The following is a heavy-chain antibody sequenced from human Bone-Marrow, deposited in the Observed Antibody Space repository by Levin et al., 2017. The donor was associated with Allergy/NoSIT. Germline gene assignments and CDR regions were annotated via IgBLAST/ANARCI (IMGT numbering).Heavy chain of an antibody. CDR2: ISGSSGST. CDR1: GFTFSSYA. V-gene: IGHV3-23*01. Sequence: GESLKISCAASGFTFSSYAMSWVRQAPGKGLEWVSTISGSSGSTYYADSVKGRFTISRDNSKNTLYLQMNSLRAEDTAIYYCAREGLFMVRVFDYWGRGTLVTVSS. D-gene: IGHD3-10*01. CDR3: AREGLFMVRVFDY. J-gene: IGHJ4*02.